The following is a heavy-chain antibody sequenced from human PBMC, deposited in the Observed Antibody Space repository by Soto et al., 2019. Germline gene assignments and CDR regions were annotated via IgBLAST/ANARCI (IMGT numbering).Heavy chain of an antibody. Sequence: SATLSLTCPVSGCSISSYYWSWIRQPPGKGLEWIGYIYYSGSTNYNPSLKSRVTISVDTSKNQFSLKLSSVTAADTAVYYCARDALTMVRGVISRWFDPWGQGTLVTVSS. V-gene: IGHV4-59*01. CDR2: IYYSGST. CDR1: GCSISSYY. J-gene: IGHJ5*02. D-gene: IGHD3-10*01. CDR3: ARDALTMVRGVISRWFDP.